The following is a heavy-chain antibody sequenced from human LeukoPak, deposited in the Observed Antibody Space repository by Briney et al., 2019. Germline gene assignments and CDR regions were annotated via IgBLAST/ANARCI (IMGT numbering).Heavy chain of an antibody. D-gene: IGHD2-21*02. CDR3: ARRLYCGGDCYALDAFDI. CDR2: ISSGSSAI. V-gene: IGHV3-21*01. Sequence: PGGSLRLSCEASGFTFTTYSMTWVRQAPGKGLEWVSIISSGSSAIFSADALKGRFTISRDDAKNLLYLDMNSLRAEDSALYYCARRLYCGGDCYALDAFDIWGQGTMVTVSS. CDR1: GFTFTTYS. J-gene: IGHJ3*02.